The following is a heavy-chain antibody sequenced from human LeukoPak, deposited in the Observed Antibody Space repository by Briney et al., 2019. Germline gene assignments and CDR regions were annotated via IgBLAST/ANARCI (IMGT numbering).Heavy chain of an antibody. CDR3: ARGTAMVKTHPFDY. V-gene: IGHV4-59*01. CDR2: IYYSGST. J-gene: IGHJ4*02. Sequence: SETLSLTCTVSGSSISSYYWSWIRQPPGKGLEWIGYIYYSGSTNYNPSLKSRVTISVDTSKNQFSLKLSSVTAADTAVYYCARGTAMVKTHPFDYWGQGTLVTVSS. D-gene: IGHD5-18*01. CDR1: GSSISSYY.